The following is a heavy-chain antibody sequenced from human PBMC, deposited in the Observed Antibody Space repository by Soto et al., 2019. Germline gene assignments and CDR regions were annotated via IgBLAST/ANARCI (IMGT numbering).Heavy chain of an antibody. J-gene: IGHJ4*02. Sequence: SVKVSCKVSGGSFRSFSINWVRRAPGQGIEWMGGIIPILGTANFTQKFQGRVTFTADESTTTAYMTLSSLTSEDTDIYYCTSLDSSGHYPQNHYWGPGTQVTVSS. CDR1: GGSFRSFS. V-gene: IGHV1-69*13. D-gene: IGHD3-22*01. CDR3: TSLDSSGHYPQNHY. CDR2: IIPILGTA.